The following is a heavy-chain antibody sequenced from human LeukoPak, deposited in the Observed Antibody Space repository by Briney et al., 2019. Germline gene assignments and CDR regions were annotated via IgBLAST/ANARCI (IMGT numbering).Heavy chain of an antibody. D-gene: IGHD3-10*01. CDR3: ARQAYYYGSGSYTYFDY. CDR1: GGSISSSSYY. V-gene: IGHV4-39*01. Sequence: KPSETLSLTCTVSGGSISSSSYYWGWIRQPPGKGLEWFGSIYYSGTTYYTPSLRSRVTISVDTSKNQLSLKLSSVTAADTAVYYCARQAYYYGSGSYTYFDYWGQGTLVTVSS. J-gene: IGHJ4*02. CDR2: IYYSGTT.